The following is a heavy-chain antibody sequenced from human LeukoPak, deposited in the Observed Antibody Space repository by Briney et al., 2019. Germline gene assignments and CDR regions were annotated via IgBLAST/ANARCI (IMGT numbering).Heavy chain of an antibody. J-gene: IGHJ4*02. CDR2: IKQDGSEK. CDR1: GFTFSSYW. V-gene: IGHV3-7*01. Sequence: GGSLRPSCAASGFTFSSYWMSWVRQAPGKGLEWVANIKQDGSEKYYVDSVKGRFTISRDNAKNSLYLQMNSLRAEDTAVYYCASSKWELLEYFDYWGQGTLVTVSS. D-gene: IGHD1-26*01. CDR3: ASSKWELLEYFDY.